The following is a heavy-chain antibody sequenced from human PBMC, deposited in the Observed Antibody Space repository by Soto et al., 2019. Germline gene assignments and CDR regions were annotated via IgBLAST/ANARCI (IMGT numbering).Heavy chain of an antibody. V-gene: IGHV1-2*02. D-gene: IGHD3-3*01. CDR3: ARGGITIFGVVDY. J-gene: IGHJ4*02. CDR1: GYTFTDYY. Sequence: QVQVVQSGTEVKKPGASVKVSCKASGYTFTDYYIHWVRQAPGQGLEWMGWINPKSGGTNYAQKFQGRVTMTRDTSISTAYMQLSRLRSEDMAVYYCARGGITIFGVVDYWGQGTLVTVSS. CDR2: INPKSGGT.